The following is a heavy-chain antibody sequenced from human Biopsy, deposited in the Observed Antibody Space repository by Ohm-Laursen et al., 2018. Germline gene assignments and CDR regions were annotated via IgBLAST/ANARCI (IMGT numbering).Heavy chain of an antibody. CDR2: INPNSGNA. Sequence: GASVKVSCKASGYTFAGYYLHWVRQAPGHGLEWMGWINPNSGNANYAQSFQGRLTVTRDTSISTAYMELTSLTFDDTAIYYGARVPAYPSIDGYYGLDLWGQGTTVIVSS. CDR1: GYTFAGYY. D-gene: IGHD3-9*01. J-gene: IGHJ6*02. CDR3: ARVPAYPSIDGYYGLDL. V-gene: IGHV1-2*02.